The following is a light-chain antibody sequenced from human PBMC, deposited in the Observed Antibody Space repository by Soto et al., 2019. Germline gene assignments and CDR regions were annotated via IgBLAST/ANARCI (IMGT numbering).Light chain of an antibody. V-gene: IGKV3-15*01. CDR1: QSVNNS. Sequence: EIVMTQSPATLSVSPGERATLSCRASQSVNNSLAWYQQKPGQAPRLLIYGASARATGIPAWFSGSGSGTEFTLTISSLQSEDFAVYYCQQYNNWPLTFGGGTKVEIK. CDR2: GAS. J-gene: IGKJ4*01. CDR3: QQYNNWPLT.